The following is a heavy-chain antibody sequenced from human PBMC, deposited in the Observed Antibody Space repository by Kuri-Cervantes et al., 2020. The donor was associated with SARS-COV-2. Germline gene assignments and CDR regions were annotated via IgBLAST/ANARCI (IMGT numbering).Heavy chain of an antibody. CDR2: ISSSGSTI. CDR1: GFTFSDYY. D-gene: IGHD5-24*01. Sequence: GESLKISYAASGFTFSDYYMSWIRQAPGKGLEWVSYISSSGSTIYYADSVKGQFTISRDNAKNSLYLQMNSLRAEDTAVYYCARPEMVRGVDYWGQGTLVTVSS. J-gene: IGHJ4*02. V-gene: IGHV3-11*01. CDR3: ARPEMVRGVDY.